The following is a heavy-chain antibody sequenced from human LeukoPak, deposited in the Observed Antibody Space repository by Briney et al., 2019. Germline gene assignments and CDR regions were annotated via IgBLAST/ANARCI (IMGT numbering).Heavy chain of an antibody. V-gene: IGHV3-20*04. D-gene: IGHD2-2*01. CDR1: GFTFEDYG. Sequence: PGGSLRLSCAASGFTFEDYGMSWVRQAPGKGLEWVSGINWNGGSTGYADSVKGRFTISRDNAKNSLYLQMNSLRAEDTAVYYCARGDRDLYCSSTSCYPVLGGQGTLVTVSS. CDR3: ARGDRDLYCSSTSCYPVL. J-gene: IGHJ4*02. CDR2: INWNGGST.